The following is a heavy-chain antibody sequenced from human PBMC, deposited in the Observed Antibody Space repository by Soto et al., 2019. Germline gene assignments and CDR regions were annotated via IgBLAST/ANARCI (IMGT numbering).Heavy chain of an antibody. CDR3: AKATATSGGAFEI. Sequence: AXGSLRLSCAVSGFICSSYDMSWVRQAPGKGLEWVSTILVGGSTHYEDAVKGRFTISRDTSKNTVYLQMNSLTAGDTAVYYCAKATATSGGAFEIYGQGTMVTVSS. V-gene: IGHV3-23*01. D-gene: IGHD1-1*01. CDR2: ILVGGST. J-gene: IGHJ3*02. CDR1: GFICSSYD.